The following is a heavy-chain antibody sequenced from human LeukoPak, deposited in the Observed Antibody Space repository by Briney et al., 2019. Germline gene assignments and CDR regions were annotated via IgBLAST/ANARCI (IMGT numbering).Heavy chain of an antibody. CDR2: ISGSGGST. Sequence: GGSLRLSCAASGFTFSSYAMSWVRQAPGKGLEWVSAISGSGGSTYYADSVKGRFTISRDNSKNTLYLQMNSLRAEDTAVYYCTTDIVVVVAATPSDYWGQGTLVTVSS. J-gene: IGHJ4*02. CDR3: TTDIVVVVAATPSDY. D-gene: IGHD2-15*01. CDR1: GFTFSSYA. V-gene: IGHV3-23*01.